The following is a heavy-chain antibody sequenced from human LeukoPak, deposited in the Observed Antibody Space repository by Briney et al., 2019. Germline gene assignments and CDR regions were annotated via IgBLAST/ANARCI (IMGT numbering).Heavy chain of an antibody. J-gene: IGHJ6*02. CDR2: MNPNSGNT. CDR3: ARVNSPDYGYYYYYGMDV. V-gene: IGHV1-8*01. Sequence: GASVKVSCKASGYTFTSYDINWVRQATGQGLEWMGWMNPNSGNTGYAQKFQGRVTMTRNTSISTAYMELSSLRSEDTAVYYCARVNSPDYGYYYYYGMDVWGQGTTVTVFS. CDR1: GYTFTSYD. D-gene: IGHD3-16*01.